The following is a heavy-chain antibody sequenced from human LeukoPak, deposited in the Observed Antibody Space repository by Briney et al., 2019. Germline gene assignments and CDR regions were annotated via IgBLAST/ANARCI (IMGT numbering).Heavy chain of an antibody. V-gene: IGHV4-59*08. CDR1: GGSISSYY. CDR2: IYYSGST. D-gene: IGHD4-11*01. Sequence: PETLSHTCTVSGGSISSYYWSWIRQPPGKGLEWIGYIYYSGSTNYNPSLKSRVTISVDTSKNQFSLKLSSVTAADTAVYYCARGYSNYAFDPWGQGTLVTVSA. CDR3: ARGYSNYAFDP. J-gene: IGHJ5*02.